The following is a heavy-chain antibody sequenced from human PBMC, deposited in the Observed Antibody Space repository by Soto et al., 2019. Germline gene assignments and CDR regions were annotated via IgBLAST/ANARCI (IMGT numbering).Heavy chain of an antibody. CDR3: ARVVPPSNWNYRGWFDP. CDR1: GYTFTSYG. D-gene: IGHD1-7*01. J-gene: IGHJ5*02. Sequence: QVHLVQSGAEVKKPGASVKVACKASGYTFTSYGISWVRQAPGQGLEWMGWISAYNGNTNYAQKLQGRVTMTTDTSTSTAYMELRSLRSDDTAVYYCARVVPPSNWNYRGWFDPWGQGTLVPVSS. CDR2: ISAYNGNT. V-gene: IGHV1-18*01.